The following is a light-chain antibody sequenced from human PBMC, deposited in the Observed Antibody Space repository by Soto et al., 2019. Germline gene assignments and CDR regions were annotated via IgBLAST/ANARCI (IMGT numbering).Light chain of an antibody. J-gene: IGKJ5*01. V-gene: IGKV3-15*01. Sequence: EVVMTQSPATLSVSPGERPTLSCRASQTVSRNLAWYQQRPGQAPRLLIYDISNRATGVPARLSGSGSEAEFTLTIRSLQSEDFAVYFCQQYNNWPSFGQGTRLEI. CDR1: QTVSRN. CDR2: DIS. CDR3: QQYNNWPS.